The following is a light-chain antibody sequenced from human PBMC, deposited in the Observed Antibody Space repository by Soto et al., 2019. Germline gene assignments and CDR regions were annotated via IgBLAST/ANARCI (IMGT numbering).Light chain of an antibody. CDR2: GAS. V-gene: IGKV3-20*01. CDR1: QSVDSSY. CDR3: QQYGSSPQT. J-gene: IGKJ1*01. Sequence: EIVLTQSPGTLSLSPGERATLSCRASQSVDSSYLAWYQQKPGQAPRLLIHGASSRATGIPDRFSGSGSGTDFTLTISRLEPEDFAVYYCQQYGSSPQTFGQGTKVEIK.